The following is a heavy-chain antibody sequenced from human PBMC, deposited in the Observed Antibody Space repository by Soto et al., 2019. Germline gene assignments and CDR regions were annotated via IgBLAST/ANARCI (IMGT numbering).Heavy chain of an antibody. D-gene: IGHD6-19*01. Sequence: LKVSCKVSGYTLTELSMHWVRQAPGKGLEWMGGFDPEDGETIYAQKFQGRVTMTEDTSTDTAYMELSSLRSEDTAVYYCATVQVAVTYYFDYWGQGTLVTVSS. CDR2: FDPEDGET. V-gene: IGHV1-24*01. CDR1: GYTLTELS. J-gene: IGHJ4*02. CDR3: ATVQVAVTYYFDY.